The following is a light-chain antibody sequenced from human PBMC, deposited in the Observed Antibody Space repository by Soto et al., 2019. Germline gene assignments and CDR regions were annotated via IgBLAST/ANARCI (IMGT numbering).Light chain of an antibody. CDR1: QGISSY. Sequence: IQLTQSPSSLSASVGDRVTIACRASQGISSYVAWYQQKPGKAPQLLIYAASTLESGVPSRFSGSGSGTEFTLTISSLQPDDVATYYCQHFNSYPWTFGQGTKVDI. J-gene: IGKJ1*01. CDR3: QHFNSYPWT. CDR2: AAS. V-gene: IGKV1-9*01.